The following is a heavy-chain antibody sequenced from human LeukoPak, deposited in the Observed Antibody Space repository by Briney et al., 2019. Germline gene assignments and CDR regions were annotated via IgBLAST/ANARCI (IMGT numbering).Heavy chain of an antibody. CDR3: AKDSEWFGEFSFFDY. Sequence: GGSLRLSCAASGFTFSSYGMHWVRQAPGKGLEWVAFIRFDGSYNSYSDSVKGRFTISRDNSKNTLYLQMNSLRAEDTAVYYCAKDSEWFGEFSFFDYWGQGTLVTVSS. D-gene: IGHD3-10*01. CDR1: GFTFSSYG. V-gene: IGHV3-30*02. J-gene: IGHJ4*02. CDR2: IRFDGSYN.